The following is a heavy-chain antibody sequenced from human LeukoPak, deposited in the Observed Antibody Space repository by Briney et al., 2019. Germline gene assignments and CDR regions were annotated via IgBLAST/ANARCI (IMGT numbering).Heavy chain of an antibody. CDR1: GLTVSNKY. D-gene: IGHD6-19*01. V-gene: IGHV3-53*01. Sequence: GGSLRLSCAVSGLTVSNKYMSWGRQAPGKGLECVSVIYGGGDTYYADSVKGRFTISRDNSKTTLYLQMNSLRAEDTAVYYCAVLTSGWRFQHWGQGTLVTVSS. CDR2: IYGGGDT. CDR3: AVLTSGWRFQH. J-gene: IGHJ1*01.